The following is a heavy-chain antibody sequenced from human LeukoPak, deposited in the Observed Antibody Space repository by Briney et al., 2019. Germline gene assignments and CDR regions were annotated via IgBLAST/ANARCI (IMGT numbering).Heavy chain of an antibody. V-gene: IGHV3-9*01. CDR1: GFSFQNYA. Sequence: RPGGSLTLSCTASGFSFQNYATHWVRQGPGKGQEWVSVVSWNSTSIGYADSVKGRFTISRDNAKNSLYMEMNSLRLEDTAFYYCARYNLPWSAWSPRGLDYWGEGALVTVSS. CDR2: VSWNSTSI. D-gene: IGHD2-15*01. J-gene: IGHJ4*02. CDR3: ARYNLPWSAWSPRGLDY.